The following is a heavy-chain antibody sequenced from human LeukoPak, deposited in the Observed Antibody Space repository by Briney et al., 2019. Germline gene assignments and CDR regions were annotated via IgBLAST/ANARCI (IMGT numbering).Heavy chain of an antibody. CDR3: TRHQTNNYGPGSPFDY. CDR2: VYPSGNA. V-gene: IGHV4-38-2*01. D-gene: IGHD3-10*01. CDR1: GYSISSAYY. Sequence: SETLSLTXVVSGYSISSAYYWAWVREPPGKGLEWIGSVYPSGNANYSPSLKSRLTMSIDTSRNQFSLELTSVTAADTALYYCTRHQTNNYGPGSPFDYWGQGTSVTVSS. J-gene: IGHJ4*02.